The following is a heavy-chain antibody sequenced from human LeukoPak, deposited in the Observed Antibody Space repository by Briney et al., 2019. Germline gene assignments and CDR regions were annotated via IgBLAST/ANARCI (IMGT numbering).Heavy chain of an antibody. J-gene: IGHJ4*02. CDR3: ARGGYGDFHFDY. Sequence: SETLSLTCTVSGGSIRSSSYYWGWIRQPPGKGLEWIGSIYYSGSTYYNPSLESRVTISVDTSKNQFSLKLSSVTAADTAVYYCARGGYGDFHFDYWGQGTLVTVSS. CDR1: GGSIRSSSYY. V-gene: IGHV4-39*07. CDR2: IYYSGST. D-gene: IGHD4-17*01.